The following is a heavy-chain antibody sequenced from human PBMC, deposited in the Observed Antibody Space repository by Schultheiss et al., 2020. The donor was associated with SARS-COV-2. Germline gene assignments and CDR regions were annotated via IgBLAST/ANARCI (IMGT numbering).Heavy chain of an antibody. Sequence: SQTLSLTCSVSGGSISSSSFYWGWIRQPPGKGLEWIGYIYYSGSTNYNPSLKSRVTISVDTSKNQFSLKLSSVTAADTAVYYCAKGNRPLDYGDQFDYWGQGTLVTVSS. CDR1: GGSISSSSFY. CDR3: AKGNRPLDYGDQFDY. CDR2: IYYSGST. V-gene: IGHV4-61*05. D-gene: IGHD4-17*01. J-gene: IGHJ4*02.